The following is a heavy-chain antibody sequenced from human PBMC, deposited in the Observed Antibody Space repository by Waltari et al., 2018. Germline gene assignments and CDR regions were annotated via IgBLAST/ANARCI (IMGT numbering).Heavy chain of an antibody. CDR1: GGTFSSYA. J-gene: IGHJ5*02. CDR3: ERVDYDILTGLFGRNWFDP. V-gene: IGHV1-69*08. CDR2: IIPSFGTA. D-gene: IGHD3-9*01. Sequence: QVQLVQSGAEVKKPGSSVKVSCKASGGTFSSYAISWVRQAPGQGLEWMGRIIPSFGTANYAQKFQGRVTITADKSTSTAYMELSSLRSEDTAVYYCERVDYDILTGLFGRNWFDPWGQGTLVTVSS.